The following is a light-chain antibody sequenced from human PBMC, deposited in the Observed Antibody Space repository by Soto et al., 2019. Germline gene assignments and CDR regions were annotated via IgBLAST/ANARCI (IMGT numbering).Light chain of an antibody. CDR1: QDISGW. CDR3: QQANSFPWT. J-gene: IGKJ1*01. CDR2: AAS. Sequence: DIQMTQSPSSVSASVGDRVTITCRASQDISGWLAWFQQKPVKAPNLLIYAASILQSGVPSRFSGSGSGTDFTLTITSLQPEDFATYYCQQANSFPWTFGQATKVDIK. V-gene: IGKV1D-12*01.